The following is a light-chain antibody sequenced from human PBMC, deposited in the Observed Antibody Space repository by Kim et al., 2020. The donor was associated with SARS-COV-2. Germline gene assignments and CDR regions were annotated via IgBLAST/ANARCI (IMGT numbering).Light chain of an antibody. CDR3: QQYNSYPLP. V-gene: IGKV1-5*03. CDR1: QSISSW. J-gene: IGKJ4*01. CDR2: KAS. Sequence: DIQMTQSPSTLSASVGDRVTITCRASQSISSWLAWYQQKPGKAPKLLIYKASSLESGVPSRFSGSGSGTEFTLTISSLQPDDFATYYCQQYNSYPLPFGGGTKVDIK.